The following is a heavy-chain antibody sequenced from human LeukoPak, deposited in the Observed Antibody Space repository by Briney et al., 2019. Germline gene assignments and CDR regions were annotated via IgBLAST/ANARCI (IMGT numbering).Heavy chain of an antibody. J-gene: IGHJ4*02. CDR1: GGSISSSSYY. CDR2: IYYSGST. D-gene: IGHD3-3*01. CDR3: ARLLYYDFWSGRYIFDY. Sequence: SETLSLTCTVSGGSISSSSYYWGWIRQPPGKGLEWIGSIYYSGSTYYNPSLKSRVTISVDTSKNQFSLKLSSMTAADTAVYYCARLLYYDFWSGRYIFDYWGQGTLVTVSS. V-gene: IGHV4-39*01.